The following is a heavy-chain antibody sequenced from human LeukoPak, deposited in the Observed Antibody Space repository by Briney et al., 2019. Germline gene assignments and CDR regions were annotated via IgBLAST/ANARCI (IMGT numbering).Heavy chain of an antibody. J-gene: IGHJ6*03. Sequence: GGSLRLSCAASGFTVSSNYMSWVRQAPGKGLEWVSYISSSGSTIYYADSVKGRFTISRDNAKNSLYLQMNSLRAEDTAVYYCAREVQLERPHMDVWGKGTTVTVSS. CDR1: GFTVSSNY. D-gene: IGHD1-1*01. V-gene: IGHV3-11*04. CDR2: ISSSGSTI. CDR3: AREVQLERPHMDV.